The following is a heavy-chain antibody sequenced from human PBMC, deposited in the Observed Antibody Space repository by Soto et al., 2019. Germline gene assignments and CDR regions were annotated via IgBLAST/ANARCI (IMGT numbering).Heavy chain of an antibody. J-gene: IGHJ6*02. CDR2: IYYRGST. D-gene: IGHD3-10*01. CDR1: GGSISSSSYY. CDR3: ARRLLWVGGTPYYRGMDV. V-gene: IGHV4-39*01. Sequence: SETLSLTCTVSGGSISSSSYYWGWIRQPPGKGLEWIGSIYYRGSTYYNPSLKSRVTISVDTAKNQFSLKLSSVTAADTAVYYCARRLLWVGGTPYYRGMDVWGQGTMVTVSS.